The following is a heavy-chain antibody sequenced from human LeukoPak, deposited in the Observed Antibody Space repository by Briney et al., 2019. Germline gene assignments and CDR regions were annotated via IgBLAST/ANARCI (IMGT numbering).Heavy chain of an antibody. Sequence: ASVKVSCKASEYTFTSYYMHWVRQAPGQGLEWMGIINPSGGSTSYAQKFQGRVTMTRDMSTSTVYMELSSLRSEDTAVYYCASSVPQSPPQDYYYMDVWGKGTTVTVSS. J-gene: IGHJ6*03. V-gene: IGHV1-46*01. D-gene: IGHD1-14*01. CDR2: INPSGGST. CDR1: EYTFTSYY. CDR3: ASSVPQSPPQDYYYMDV.